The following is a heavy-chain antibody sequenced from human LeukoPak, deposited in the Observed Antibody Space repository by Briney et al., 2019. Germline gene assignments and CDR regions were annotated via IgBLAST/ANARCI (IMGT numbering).Heavy chain of an antibody. V-gene: IGHV3-23*01. J-gene: IGHJ4*02. CDR2: ISGSGGST. CDR1: GFTFSSHA. D-gene: IGHD2/OR15-2a*01. CDR3: AKGGFRISDDY. Sequence: TGGSLRLSCAASGFTFSSHAMSWVRQAPGKRLEWVSAISGSGGSTYYADSVKGRFTISRDNSKNTLYLQMNSLRAEDTAVYYCAKGGFRISDDYWGQGTLVTVSS.